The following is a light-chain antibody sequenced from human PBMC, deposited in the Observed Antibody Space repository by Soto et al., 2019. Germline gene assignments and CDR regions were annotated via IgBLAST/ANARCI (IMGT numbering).Light chain of an antibody. CDR2: EAS. CDR3: QQRSNWPQGIT. J-gene: IGKJ5*01. Sequence: EIVLTQSPAILSLSPGERATLSCRASQTVYNSLSWFQQKPGQAPRLLIYEASNRATGIPDRFSGSGSGTDCTLTSSSLEPEDFAVYYCQQRSNWPQGITFGQGTRLDIK. CDR1: QTVYNS. V-gene: IGKV3-11*01.